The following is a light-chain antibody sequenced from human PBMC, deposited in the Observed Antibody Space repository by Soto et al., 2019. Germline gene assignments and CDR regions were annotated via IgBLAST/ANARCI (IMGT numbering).Light chain of an antibody. CDR1: QTLXNYY. Sequence: IVLTQSAGTLSLSPGERAILSCRASQTLXNYYLAWCQQKPGQAPRLLXDCASRRATGSPDRLSGSASVTDFTLPISRLDPEDFAVYFCQQYSDVPMTFGQGTRLEIK. V-gene: IGKV3-20*01. J-gene: IGKJ5*01. CDR3: QQYSDVPMT. CDR2: CAS.